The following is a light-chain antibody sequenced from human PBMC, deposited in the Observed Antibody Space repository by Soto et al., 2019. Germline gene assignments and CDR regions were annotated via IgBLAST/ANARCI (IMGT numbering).Light chain of an antibody. CDR3: QQSYSTRRT. J-gene: IGKJ1*01. CDR2: AAS. V-gene: IGKV1-39*01. Sequence: DIQMTQSPSSLSASVGDRVTITCRASQSISSYLNWYQQKPGKAPKLLIYAASSLQSGVPSRFSGSGSGTDSTLTISSLQPEDFATYYCQQSYSTRRTFGQGTKVEIK. CDR1: QSISSY.